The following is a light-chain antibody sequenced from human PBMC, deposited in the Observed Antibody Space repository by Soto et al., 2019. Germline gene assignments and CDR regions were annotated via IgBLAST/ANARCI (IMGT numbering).Light chain of an antibody. J-gene: IGLJ1*01. CDR3: CSYAGTKYYA. CDR1: SSDIGRYEF. V-gene: IGLV2-8*01. CDR2: EVT. Sequence: QSALTQPPSASGSLGQSVTISCTGTSSDIGRYEFVSWYQHHPGKAPKLIISEVTERPSGVPDRFSGSKSGNTASLTVSGLQADDEADYFCCSYAGTKYYAFGTGTKVTVL.